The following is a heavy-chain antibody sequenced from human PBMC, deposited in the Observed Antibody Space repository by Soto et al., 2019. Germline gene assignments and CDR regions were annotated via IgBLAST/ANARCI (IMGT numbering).Heavy chain of an antibody. CDR1: GFTFSSYW. V-gene: IGHV3-74*01. Sequence: SLRLSCAACGFTFSSYWMHWVCQAPGKGLVWVSRINSDGSSTSYADSVKGRFTISRDNAKNTLYLQMNSLRAEDTAVYYCARVPRTGYYSSYYYYYMDVWGKGTTVTVSS. CDR3: ARVPRTGYYSSYYYYYMDV. J-gene: IGHJ6*03. CDR2: INSDGSST. D-gene: IGHD3-9*01.